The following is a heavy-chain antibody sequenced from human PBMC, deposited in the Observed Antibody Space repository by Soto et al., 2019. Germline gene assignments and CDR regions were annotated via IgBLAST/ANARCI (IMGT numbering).Heavy chain of an antibody. J-gene: IGHJ4*02. D-gene: IGHD1-26*01. Sequence: GASVKVSCKASGYTFTGYYMHWVRQAPGQGLEWMGWINPNSGGTNYAQKFQGRVTMTRDTSISTAYMELSRLRSDDTAVYYCARVGLYSGGRSQDDYWGQGTLVTVSS. CDR1: GYTFTGYY. CDR2: INPNSGGT. CDR3: ARVGLYSGGRSQDDY. V-gene: IGHV1-2*02.